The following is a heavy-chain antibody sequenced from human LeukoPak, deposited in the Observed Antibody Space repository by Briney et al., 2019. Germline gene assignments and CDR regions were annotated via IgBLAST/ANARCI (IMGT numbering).Heavy chain of an antibody. D-gene: IGHD3-22*01. CDR3: ARAVYYDSSGYYYFGY. V-gene: IGHV6-1*01. Sequence: SQTLSLTCALSGDSVSSNSAAWNWIRQSPSRGLEWLGRTYYRSKWYNDYAVSVKSRITINPDTSKNHFSLQLNSVTPENTAVYYCARAVYYDSSGYYYFGYWGQGTLVTVSS. J-gene: IGHJ4*02. CDR2: TYYRSKWYN. CDR1: GDSVSSNSAA.